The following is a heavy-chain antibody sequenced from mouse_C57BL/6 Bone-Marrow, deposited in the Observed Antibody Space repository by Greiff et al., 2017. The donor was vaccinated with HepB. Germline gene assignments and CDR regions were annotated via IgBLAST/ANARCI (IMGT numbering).Heavy chain of an antibody. CDR1: GYTFTSYW. CDR2: INPSNGGT. D-gene: IGHD1-1*01. V-gene: IGHV1-53*01. CDR3: ARLGYYGSSYDAMDY. Sequence: VQLQQPGTELVKPGASVKLSCKASGYTFTSYWMHWVKQRPGQGLEWIGNINPSNGGTNYNEKFKSKATLTVDKSSSTAYMQLSSLTSADSAVYYCARLGYYGSSYDAMDYWGQGTSVTVSS. J-gene: IGHJ4*01.